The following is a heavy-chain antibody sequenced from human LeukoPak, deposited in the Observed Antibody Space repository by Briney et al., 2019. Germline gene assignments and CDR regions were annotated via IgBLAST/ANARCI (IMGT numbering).Heavy chain of an antibody. CDR2: ISAYNGNT. D-gene: IGHD3-3*01. J-gene: IGHJ5*02. V-gene: IGHV1-18*01. CDR3: ARGSQITIFGVVDRNWFDP. Sequence: ASVKVSCKASGYTFTSYGISWVRQAPGQGLEWMGWISAYNGNTNYAQKLQGRVTMTTDTSTSTAYMELRSLRSDDTAVYYCARGSQITIFGVVDRNWFDPWGQGTLVTVSP. CDR1: GYTFTSYG.